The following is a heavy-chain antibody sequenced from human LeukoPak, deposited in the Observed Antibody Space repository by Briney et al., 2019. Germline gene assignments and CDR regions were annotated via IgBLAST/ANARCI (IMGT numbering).Heavy chain of an antibody. CDR3: ARAAAAGTPFGY. J-gene: IGHJ4*02. CDR1: GFTVSSNY. Sequence: GGSLRLSCAASGFTVSSNYMSWVRQAPGKGLEWVSVIYSGGSTYYADSVKGRFTISRDNSKNTLYLQMNSLRAEDTAVYYCARAAAAGTPFGYWGQGTLVTVSS. D-gene: IGHD6-13*01. CDR2: IYSGGST. V-gene: IGHV3-66*01.